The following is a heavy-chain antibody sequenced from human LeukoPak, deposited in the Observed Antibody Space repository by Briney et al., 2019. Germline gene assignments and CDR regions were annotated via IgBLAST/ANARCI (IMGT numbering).Heavy chain of an antibody. CDR3: AREISSHDAFDI. V-gene: IGHV4-59*01. CDR1: GGSFSGYY. Sequence: SETLSLTCAVYGGSFSGYYWSWIRQPPGKGLEWIGYIYYSGSTNYNPSLKSRVTISVDTSKNQFSLKLSSVTAADTAVYYCAREISSHDAFDIWGQGTMVTVSS. J-gene: IGHJ3*02. CDR2: IYYSGST. D-gene: IGHD3-3*02.